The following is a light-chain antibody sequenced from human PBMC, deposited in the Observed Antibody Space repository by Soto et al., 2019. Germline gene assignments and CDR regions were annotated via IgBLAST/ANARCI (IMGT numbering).Light chain of an antibody. V-gene: IGKV1-6*01. CDR2: AAS. CDR3: LQDYNYPWT. J-gene: IGKJ1*01. Sequence: AIQMTQSPSSLSASVGDRVTITCRASQGIRDDLGWYQQKPGKAPKLLIYAASSLRSGVPSRFSGSGSGTDFTLTISRLQPEDFATYSCLQDYNYPWTFGQGTKVEIK. CDR1: QGIRDD.